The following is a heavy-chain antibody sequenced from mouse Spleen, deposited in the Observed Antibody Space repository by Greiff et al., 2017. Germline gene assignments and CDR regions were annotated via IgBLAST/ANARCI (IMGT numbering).Heavy chain of an antibody. Sequence: DVKLVESGGGLVKPGGSLKLSCAASGFTFSSYAMSWVRQTPEKRLEWVATISSGGSYTYYPDSVKGRFTISRDNAKNTLYLQMSSLRSEDTAMYYCARHTGAYYGKGDFDYWGQGTTLTVSS. CDR3: ARHTGAYYGKGDFDY. CDR2: ISSGGSYT. V-gene: IGHV5-9-3*01. CDR1: GFTFSSYA. D-gene: IGHD2-10*01. J-gene: IGHJ2*01.